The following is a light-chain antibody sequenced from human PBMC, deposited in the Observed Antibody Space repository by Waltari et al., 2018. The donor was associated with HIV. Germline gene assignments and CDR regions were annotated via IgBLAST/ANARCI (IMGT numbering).Light chain of an antibody. CDR2: EVS. V-gene: IGLV2-8*01. Sequence: QSALTQPPSASGSPGQSVPLSCTVTSSDVGGYNYVSWYQHHPGKAPKLMIYEVSKRPSGVPDRFSGSKSGNTAALTVSGLQAEDEADYYCNSYVGSNNYIFGTGTKVTVL. CDR3: NSYVGSNNYI. J-gene: IGLJ1*01. CDR1: SSDVGGYNY.